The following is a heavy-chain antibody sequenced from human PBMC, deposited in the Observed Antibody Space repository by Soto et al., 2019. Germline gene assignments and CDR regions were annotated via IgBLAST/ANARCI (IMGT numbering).Heavy chain of an antibody. D-gene: IGHD2-15*01. CDR1: GYTFTSYA. Sequence: SVKVSCKASGYTFTSYAMRWVRQAPGQGLEWMGGIIPIFGTANYAQKFQGRVTITADESTSTAYMELSSLRSEDTAVYYCARESRYCSGGSCYFLPGIDYWGQGTLVTVS. CDR3: ARESRYCSGGSCYFLPGIDY. J-gene: IGHJ4*02. CDR2: IIPIFGTA. V-gene: IGHV1-69*13.